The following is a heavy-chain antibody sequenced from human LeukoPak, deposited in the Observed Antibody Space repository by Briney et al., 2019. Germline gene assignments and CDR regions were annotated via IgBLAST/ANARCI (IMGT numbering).Heavy chain of an antibody. CDR2: ISSSSSYI. Sequence: SGGSLRLSCAASGFTFSSYSMNWVRQARGKGLEWVSSISSSSSYIYYADSVKGRFTISRDNDKNSLYLQMNSLRAEDTAVYYCAKRGYCSGGSCYSASQHWGQGTLVTVSS. D-gene: IGHD2-15*01. V-gene: IGHV3-21*01. CDR3: AKRGYCSGGSCYSASQH. CDR1: GFTFSSYS. J-gene: IGHJ1*01.